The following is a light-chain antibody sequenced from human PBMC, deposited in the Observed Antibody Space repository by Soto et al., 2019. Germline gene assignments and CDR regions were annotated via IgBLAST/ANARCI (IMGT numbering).Light chain of an antibody. J-gene: IGLJ1*01. V-gene: IGLV2-14*01. CDR1: SSDIGGYKY. CDR2: EVS. Sequence: QSALTQPASVSGSPGQSITISCTGTSSDIGGYKYVSWYQQYPGKAPKLIIFEVSNRPSGVSNRFSGSNSGNTASLTISGLQAEDEADYYCSSYTSSTTYVFGTGTKVTVL. CDR3: SSYTSSTTYV.